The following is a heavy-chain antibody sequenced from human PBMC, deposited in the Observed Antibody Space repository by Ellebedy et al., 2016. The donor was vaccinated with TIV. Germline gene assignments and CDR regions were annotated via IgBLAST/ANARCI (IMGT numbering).Heavy chain of an antibody. Sequence: AASVKVSCKASGYTFTSYDINWVRQATGQGLEWMRWMNPNSGNTGYAQKFQGRVTMTRNTSISTAYMEMSSLTFEDTAVYYCATRQFYMSDYWGQGTLVTVSS. CDR3: ATRQFYMSDY. D-gene: IGHD5-24*01. CDR1: GYTFTSYD. J-gene: IGHJ4*02. V-gene: IGHV1-8*01. CDR2: MNPNSGNT.